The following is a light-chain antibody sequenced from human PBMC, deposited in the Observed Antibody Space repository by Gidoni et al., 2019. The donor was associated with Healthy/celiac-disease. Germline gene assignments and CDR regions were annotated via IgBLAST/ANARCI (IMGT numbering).Light chain of an antibody. J-gene: IGLJ1*01. CDR3: SSYTSSSTLGGV. CDR1: SSDVGGYNY. Sequence: QSALPQPASVYGSPGQSTSISCTGTSSDVGGYNYVSWYQQHPGKAPKLMIYEVRNRPSGVSNRFSGSKSGNTASLTISGLQAEDEADYYCSSYTSSSTLGGVFGTGTKVTVL. V-gene: IGLV2-14*01. CDR2: EVR.